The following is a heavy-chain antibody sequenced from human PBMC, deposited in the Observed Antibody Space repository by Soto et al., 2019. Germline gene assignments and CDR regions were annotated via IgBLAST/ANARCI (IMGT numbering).Heavy chain of an antibody. CDR3: ARHRIAAATSGPNYYYYYGMDV. D-gene: IGHD6-13*01. Sequence: SETLSLTCTVSGGSISHFYWSWIRQSPGKGLEWLGYIYDSGSTSYNPSLRSRVTMSMDTSKTQFSLKLSSVTAADTAVYYCARHRIAAATSGPNYYYYYGMDVWGQGTTVTVSS. CDR2: IYDSGST. CDR1: GGSISHFY. J-gene: IGHJ6*02. V-gene: IGHV4-59*08.